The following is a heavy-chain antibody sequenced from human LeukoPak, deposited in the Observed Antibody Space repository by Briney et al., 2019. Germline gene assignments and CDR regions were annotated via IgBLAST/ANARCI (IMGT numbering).Heavy chain of an antibody. Sequence: PSETLSLTCTVSGGSISSSSYYWGWIRQPPGKGLEWIGSIYYSGSTYYNPSLKSRVTISVDTSKNQFSLKLSSVTAADTAVYYCAKKTWEQTPYYYYMDVWGKGTTVTVSS. CDR1: GGSISSSSYY. V-gene: IGHV4-39*01. CDR3: AKKTWEQTPYYYYMDV. J-gene: IGHJ6*03. CDR2: IYYSGST. D-gene: IGHD1-26*01.